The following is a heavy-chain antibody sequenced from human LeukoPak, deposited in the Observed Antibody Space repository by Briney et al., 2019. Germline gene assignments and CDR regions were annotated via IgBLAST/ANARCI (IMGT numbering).Heavy chain of an antibody. D-gene: IGHD4-17*01. V-gene: IGHV1-8*03. CDR3: ARGDFGETNTAFDI. CDR1: GYTFTDYD. Sequence: ASVTVSCKTSGYTFTDYDIHWVRQAPGQGLEWMGWMNPNSGKTNYAQKLQGRVTFSRNTSLSVAYMELGGLRSEDAAVYFCARGDFGETNTAFDIWGQGTMVAVSS. J-gene: IGHJ3*02. CDR2: MNPNSGKT.